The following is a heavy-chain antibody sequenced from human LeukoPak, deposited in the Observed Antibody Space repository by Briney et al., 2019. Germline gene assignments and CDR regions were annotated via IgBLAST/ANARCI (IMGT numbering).Heavy chain of an antibody. Sequence: SETLSLTCTVSGGSISSYYWSWIRQPAEKGLDWIGCIHTSGSTNYNPSLKSRVTMSVDTSKNQFSLKLSSVTAADTAVYFCARAPEFSSGWLLDTWGQGILVTVSS. CDR1: GGSISSYY. D-gene: IGHD6-19*01. J-gene: IGHJ5*02. V-gene: IGHV4-4*07. CDR3: ARAPEFSSGWLLDT. CDR2: IHTSGST.